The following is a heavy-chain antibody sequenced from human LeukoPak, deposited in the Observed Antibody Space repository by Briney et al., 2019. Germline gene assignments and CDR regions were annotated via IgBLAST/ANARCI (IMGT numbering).Heavy chain of an antibody. CDR1: GGSISSYY. CDR3: ARGTAGTHDFYYYVDV. CDR2: IYTSGNLNTPGTP. J-gene: IGHJ6*03. Sequence: PSETLSLTCTVSGGSISSYYWSWIRQPAGKGLEFIVRIYTSGNLNTPGTPNYNPSLKSRDTMSVDASKNQFPLKLTSVTATDTAVYYCARGTAGTHDFYYYVDVWGKGTTVAVSS. V-gene: IGHV4-4*07. D-gene: IGHD1-1*01.